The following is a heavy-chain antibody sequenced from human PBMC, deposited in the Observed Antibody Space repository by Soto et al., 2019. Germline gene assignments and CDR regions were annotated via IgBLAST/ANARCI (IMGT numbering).Heavy chain of an antibody. J-gene: IGHJ4*02. V-gene: IGHV3-23*01. CDR3: AKSFFPAEDIVVVPAAIPWHY. CDR1: GFTFSSYA. CDR2: ISGSGGST. Sequence: GGSLRLSCAASGFTFSSYAMSWVRQAPGKGLEWVSAISGSGGSTYYADSVKGRFTISRDNSKNTLYLQMNSLRAEDTAVYYCAKSFFPAEDIVVVPAAIPWHYWGQGTLVTVSS. D-gene: IGHD2-2*01.